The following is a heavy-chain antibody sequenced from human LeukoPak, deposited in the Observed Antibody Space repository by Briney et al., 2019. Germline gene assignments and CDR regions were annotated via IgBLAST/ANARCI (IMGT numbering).Heavy chain of an antibody. CDR3: ARVPRRRCSSTSRPVDDY. CDR1: GFTFSSYS. CDR2: ISSSSSYI. Sequence: GGSLRLSCAASGFTFSSYSMNWVRQAPGKGLEWVSSISSSSSYIYYADSVKGRFTISRDNAKNSLYLQMNSLRAEDTAVYYCARVPRRRCSSTSRPVDDYWGQGTLVTVSS. J-gene: IGHJ4*02. D-gene: IGHD2-2*01. V-gene: IGHV3-21*01.